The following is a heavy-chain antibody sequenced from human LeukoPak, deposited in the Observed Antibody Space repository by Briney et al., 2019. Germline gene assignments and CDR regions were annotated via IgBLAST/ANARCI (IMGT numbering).Heavy chain of an antibody. CDR2: ITGSGGST. V-gene: IGHV3-23*01. D-gene: IGHD3-10*01. J-gene: IGHJ4*02. CDR1: GFTFSSNA. Sequence: PGGSLRLCCAASGFTFSSNAMSWVRQAPGKGLAWVSAITGSGGSTYYTDSVKGRFTISRDNSQNTLYLQMNSLRADDTAVYNCGKAIGSGAYYRPDYWDQGTLVTVSS. CDR3: GKAIGSGAYYRPDY.